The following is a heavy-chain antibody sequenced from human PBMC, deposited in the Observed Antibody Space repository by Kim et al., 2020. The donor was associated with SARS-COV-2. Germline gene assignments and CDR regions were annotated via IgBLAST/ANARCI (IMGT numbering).Heavy chain of an antibody. J-gene: IGHJ4*02. CDR2: ISSSSSTI. V-gene: IGHV3-48*02. CDR3: ARDNLLYYYGSGSYTAGSYYFDY. D-gene: IGHD3-10*01. Sequence: GGSLRLSCAASGFTFSSYSMNWVRQAPGKGLEWVSYISSSSSTIYYADSVKGRFTISRDNAKNSLYLQMNSLRDEDTAVYYCARDNLLYYYGSGSYTAGSYYFDYWGQGTLVTVSS. CDR1: GFTFSSYS.